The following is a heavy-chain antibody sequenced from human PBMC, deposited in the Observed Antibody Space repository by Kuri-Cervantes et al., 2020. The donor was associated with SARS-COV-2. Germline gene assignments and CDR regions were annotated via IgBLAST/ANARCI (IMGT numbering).Heavy chain of an antibody. D-gene: IGHD3-9*01. J-gene: IGHJ6*02. V-gene: IGHV3-64D*06. CDR2: ISSNGGST. CDR3: VKGERYFDWLLDYYYGMDV. Sequence: GGSLRLSCAASGFTVSSNYMSWVRQAPGKGLEYVSAISSNGGSTYYADSVKGRFTISRDNSKNTLYLQMSSLRAEDTAVYYCVKGERYFDWLLDYYYGMDVWGQGTTVTVSS. CDR1: GFTVSSNY.